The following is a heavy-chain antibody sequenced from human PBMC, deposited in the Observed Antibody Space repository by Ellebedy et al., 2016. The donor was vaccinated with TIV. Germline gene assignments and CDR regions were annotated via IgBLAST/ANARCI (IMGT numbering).Heavy chain of an antibody. Sequence: MPSETLSLTCAVTGGSASFYRWAWIRQPPGKGLEWIGEITDSGSTNYNPSLKSRVTVSIDMSRNQFSLILNSATAADTAVYYCATANGGYDPGALDIWGLGTVVTVSS. CDR2: ITDSGST. CDR3: ATANGGYDPGALDI. D-gene: IGHD5-12*01. J-gene: IGHJ3*02. CDR1: GGSASFYR. V-gene: IGHV4-34*01.